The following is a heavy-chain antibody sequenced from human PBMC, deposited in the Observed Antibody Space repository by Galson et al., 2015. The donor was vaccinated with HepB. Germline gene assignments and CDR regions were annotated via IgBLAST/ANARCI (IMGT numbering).Heavy chain of an antibody. J-gene: IGHJ4*02. Sequence: SLRLSCAASGFTFSSYAMHWVRQAPGKGLEWVAVISYDGSNKYYADSVKGRFTISRDNSKNTLYLQMNSLRAEDTAVYHCARDDPYYGDYVGTFDYWGQGTLVTVSS. CDR1: GFTFSSYA. CDR3: ARDDPYYGDYVGTFDY. CDR2: ISYDGSNK. D-gene: IGHD4-17*01. V-gene: IGHV3-30*04.